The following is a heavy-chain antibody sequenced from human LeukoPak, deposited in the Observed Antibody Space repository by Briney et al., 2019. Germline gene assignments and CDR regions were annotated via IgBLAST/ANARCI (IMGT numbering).Heavy chain of an antibody. CDR1: GFTFSSYA. D-gene: IGHD3-10*01. Sequence: GGSLRLSCAASGFTFSSYAMHWVRQAPGKGLEWVAVISYDESNKYYADSVKGRFTISRDNSKNTLYLQMNSLRAEDTAVYYCARNGGLWFGAYRSAFAIWGQGTMVTVSS. CDR3: ARNGGLWFGAYRSAFAI. V-gene: IGHV3-30-3*01. J-gene: IGHJ3*02. CDR2: ISYDESNK.